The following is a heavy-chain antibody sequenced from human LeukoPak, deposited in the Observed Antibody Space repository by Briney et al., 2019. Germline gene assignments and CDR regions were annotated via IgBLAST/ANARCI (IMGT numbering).Heavy chain of an antibody. Sequence: ASVKVSCKASGYTFTSYYMHWVRQAPGQGLEWMGIINPSGGSTSYAQKFQGRVTMTRDTSTSTVYMELSSLRSEDTAVYYCARDGSSYLYVDTAMGYMDVWGKGTTVTISS. D-gene: IGHD5-18*01. V-gene: IGHV1-46*01. CDR1: GYTFTSYY. CDR2: INPSGGST. J-gene: IGHJ6*03. CDR3: ARDGSSYLYVDTAMGYMDV.